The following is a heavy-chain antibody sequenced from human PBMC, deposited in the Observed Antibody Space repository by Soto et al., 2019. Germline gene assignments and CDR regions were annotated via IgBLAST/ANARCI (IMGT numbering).Heavy chain of an antibody. CDR1: GGSISSSSYY. J-gene: IGHJ6*03. V-gene: IGHV4-39*01. CDR2: IYYTGST. CDR3: ARKGSEYYYYYYMDV. Sequence: PSETLSLTCTVSGGSISSSSYYWGWIRQPPGKGLEWIGSIYYTGSTYYNPSLKSRVTISVDTSKNQFSLKLSSVTAADTAVYYCARKGSEYYYYYYMDVWGKGTTVTVSS.